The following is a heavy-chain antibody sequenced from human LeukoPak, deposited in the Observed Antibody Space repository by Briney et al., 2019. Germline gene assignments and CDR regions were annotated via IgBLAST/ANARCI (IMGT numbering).Heavy chain of an antibody. Sequence: SETLSLTCSVSTYSISNGYYWGWIPRPPRKGLEWIGSIYHNGNSYYNPSLKSPVTISLNTSKDQFSLKLDTVTAADTSVYYCAAAVWVGELIASPWGQGTLVTVSS. D-gene: IGHD3-10*01. CDR3: AAAVWVGELIASP. CDR2: IYHNGNS. V-gene: IGHV4-38-2*01. CDR1: TYSISNGYY. J-gene: IGHJ5*02.